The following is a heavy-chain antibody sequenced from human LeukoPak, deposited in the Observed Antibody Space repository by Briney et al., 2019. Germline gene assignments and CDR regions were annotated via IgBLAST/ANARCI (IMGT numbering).Heavy chain of an antibody. J-gene: IGHJ5*02. CDR1: GFTFSGYS. V-gene: IGHV3-21*01. CDR2: ISSSSSYI. D-gene: IGHD5-18*01. CDR3: ARGVDTAMVRHWFDP. Sequence: GGSLRLSCAASGFTFSGYSMNWVRQAPGKWLEWVSSISSSSSYIYYADSVKGRFTISRDNAKNSLYLQMNSLRAEDAAVYYCARGVDTAMVRHWFDPWGQGTLVTVSS.